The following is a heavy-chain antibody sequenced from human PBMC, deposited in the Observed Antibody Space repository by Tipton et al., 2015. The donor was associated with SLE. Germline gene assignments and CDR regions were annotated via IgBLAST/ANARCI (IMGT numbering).Heavy chain of an antibody. D-gene: IGHD4-17*01. CDR3: ARKFNDYRDYDS. CDR2: ISYDSGHK. CDR1: GFTFSSYG. V-gene: IGHV3-30*03. J-gene: IGHJ5*01. Sequence: SLRLSCAASGFTFSSYGFHWVRQAPGKGLEWVALISYDSGHKYYADSVKSRFTISRDNSKNTLYLQMSSLRAEDTAVYYCARKFNDYRDYDSWGQRTLVTGSS.